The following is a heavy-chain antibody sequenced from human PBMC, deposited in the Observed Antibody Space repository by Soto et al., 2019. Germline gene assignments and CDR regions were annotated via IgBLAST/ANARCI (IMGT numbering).Heavy chain of an antibody. V-gene: IGHV1-3*01. CDR3: ASADTRLLHFDY. D-gene: IGHD2-21*02. J-gene: IGHJ4*02. Sequence: ASVKFSCQASVYTFTSYAMHWLRQAPGQRLEWMGWINAGNGNTKYSQKFQGRVTITRDTSASTAYMELSSLRSEDTAVYSCASADTRLLHFDYWGQGTLVTVSS. CDR2: INAGNGNT. CDR1: VYTFTSYA.